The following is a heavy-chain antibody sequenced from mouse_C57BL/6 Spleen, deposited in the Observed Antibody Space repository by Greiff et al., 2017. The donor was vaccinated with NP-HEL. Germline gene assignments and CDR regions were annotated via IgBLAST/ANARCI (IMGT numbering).Heavy chain of an antibody. CDR1: GYAFTNYL. D-gene: IGHD1-1*01. J-gene: IGHJ4*01. CDR2: INPGSGGT. Sequence: VQLQQSGAELVRPGTSVKVSCKASGYAFTNYLIEWVKQRPGQGLEWIGVINPGSGGTNYNEKFKGKATLTADKSSSTAYMQLSSLTSEDSAVYFCARRGVYYGSSYGYAMDYWGQGTSVTVSS. CDR3: ARRGVYYGSSYGYAMDY. V-gene: IGHV1-54*01.